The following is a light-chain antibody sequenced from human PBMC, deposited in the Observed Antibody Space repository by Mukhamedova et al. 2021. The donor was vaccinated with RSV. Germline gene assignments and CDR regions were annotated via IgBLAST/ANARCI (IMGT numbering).Light chain of an antibody. CDR1: SSDVGSYNL. CDR2: EVS. J-gene: IGLJ1*01. Sequence: ITISCTGTSSDVGSYNLVSWYQQHPGKAPKLMIYEVSNRPSGVSNRFSGSKSGNTASLTISGLQAEDEADYYCSSYTSSSTHYVF. V-gene: IGLV2-14*02. CDR3: SSYTSSSTHYV.